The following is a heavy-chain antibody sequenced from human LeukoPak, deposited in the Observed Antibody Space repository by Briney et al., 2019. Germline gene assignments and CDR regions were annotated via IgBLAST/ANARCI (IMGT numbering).Heavy chain of an antibody. Sequence: GGSLRLSCAASGFTFSSYSMNWVRQAPGKGLEWVSYISSSSSTIYYADSVKGRFTISRDNAKNSLYLQMNSLRAEDTAVYYCAREYSSSTGKASDYWGQGTLVTVSS. CDR2: ISSSSSTI. J-gene: IGHJ4*02. CDR1: GFTFSSYS. D-gene: IGHD6-6*01. CDR3: AREYSSSTGKASDY. V-gene: IGHV3-48*01.